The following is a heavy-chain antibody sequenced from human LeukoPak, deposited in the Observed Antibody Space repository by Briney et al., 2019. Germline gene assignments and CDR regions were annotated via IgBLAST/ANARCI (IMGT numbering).Heavy chain of an antibody. J-gene: IGHJ5*02. CDR1: GGSISSGGYS. CDR2: IYHSGST. CDR3: ARGPNQAATSHQNWFDP. D-gene: IGHD2-15*01. Sequence: SETLSLTCAVSGGSISSGGYSWSWIRQPPGKGLEWIGYIYHSGSTYYNPSLKSRVTISVDTSKNQFSLKLSSVTAADTAVYHCARGPNQAATSHQNWFDPWGQGTLVTVSS. V-gene: IGHV4-30-2*01.